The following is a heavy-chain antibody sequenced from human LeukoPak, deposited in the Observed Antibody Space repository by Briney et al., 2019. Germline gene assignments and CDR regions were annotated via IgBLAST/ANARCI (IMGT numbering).Heavy chain of an antibody. CDR2: ISSSSSTI. D-gene: IGHD6-13*01. CDR3: ALAAAASPIDY. Sequence: GGSLRLSSAASGFTCSTSGMNWVRQAPGKGLEWISYISSSSSTIYYTDSVKGRFTISRDNAKNSLFLQMNSLRAEDTAVYYCALAAAASPIDYWGQGTLVTIS. J-gene: IGHJ4*02. V-gene: IGHV3-48*04. CDR1: GFTCSTSG.